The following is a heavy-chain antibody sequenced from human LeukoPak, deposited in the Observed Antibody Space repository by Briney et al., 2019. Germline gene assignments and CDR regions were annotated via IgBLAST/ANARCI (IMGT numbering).Heavy chain of an antibody. Sequence: GGSLRLSCAASGFTFSSYGMHWIRQAPGKGLEWVAVIWYDGSNKYYADSVKGRFTISRDNSKNTLYLQMNSLRAEDTAVYYCARDRRAGTMVRGALDYWAQETLVTVSS. CDR2: IWYDGSNK. J-gene: IGHJ4*02. CDR1: GFTFSSYG. CDR3: ARDRRAGTMVRGALDY. D-gene: IGHD3-10*01. V-gene: IGHV3-33*01.